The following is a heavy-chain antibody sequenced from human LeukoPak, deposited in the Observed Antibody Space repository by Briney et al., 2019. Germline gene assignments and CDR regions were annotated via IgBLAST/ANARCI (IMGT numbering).Heavy chain of an antibody. CDR1: GGSFSGYY. J-gene: IGHJ4*02. Sequence: PSETLSLTCAVYGGSFSGYYWSWIRQPPGKGLEWIGEINHSGSTNYNPSLKSRVTISVDTSKNQFSLKLSSVTAADTAVYYCARGRGVTTLSFFGYWGQGTLVTVSS. CDR3: ARGRGVTTLSFFGY. CDR2: INHSGST. D-gene: IGHD4-17*01. V-gene: IGHV4-34*01.